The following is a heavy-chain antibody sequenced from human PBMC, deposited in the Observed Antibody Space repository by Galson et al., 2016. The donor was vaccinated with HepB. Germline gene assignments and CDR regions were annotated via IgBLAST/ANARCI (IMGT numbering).Heavy chain of an antibody. CDR3: ARDGPGGYSFHQGPIGRPPGALLQEHL. D-gene: IGHD5-18*01. Sequence: SLRLSCAASGFTFSSYWMSWVRQAPGKGLEWVANIKQDGSEKYYVDSVKGRFTISRDNAKNSLYLQMNSLRAEDTAVYYCARDGPGGYSFHQGPIGRPPGALLQEHLWG. V-gene: IGHV3-7*03. CDR2: IKQDGSEK. CDR1: GFTFSSYW. J-gene: IGHJ6*01.